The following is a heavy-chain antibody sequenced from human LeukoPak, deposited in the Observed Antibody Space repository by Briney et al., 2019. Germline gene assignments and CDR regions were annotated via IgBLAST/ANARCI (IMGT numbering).Heavy chain of an antibody. J-gene: IGHJ5*02. CDR3: ARHLFDWSNPTNWFDP. V-gene: IGHV4-4*08. D-gene: IGHD3-9*01. CDR2: IYTSGST. Sequence: SETLSLTCTVSGGSISSYYWSWIRQPPGKGLEWIGYIYTSGSTNYSPSLKSRVTISVDTSKNQFSLRVSSAPAADTAVYYCARHLFDWSNPTNWFDPWGQGTLVTVSS. CDR1: GGSISSYY.